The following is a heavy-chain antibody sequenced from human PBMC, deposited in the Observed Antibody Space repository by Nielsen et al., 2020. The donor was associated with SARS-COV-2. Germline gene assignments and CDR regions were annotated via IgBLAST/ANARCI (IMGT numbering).Heavy chain of an antibody. CDR1: GFTFRSYA. J-gene: IGHJ4*02. CDR2: ISGSGGST. D-gene: IGHD4-23*01. Sequence: GESLKISCAASGFTFRSYAMSWVRQAPGKGLEWVSAISGSGGSTYYADSVKGRFTISRDILKNMVYLQMNSLRVGDTAVYYCAGEGRGGGMALDYWGPGTLVTVSS. V-gene: IGHV3-23*01. CDR3: AGEGRGGGMALDY.